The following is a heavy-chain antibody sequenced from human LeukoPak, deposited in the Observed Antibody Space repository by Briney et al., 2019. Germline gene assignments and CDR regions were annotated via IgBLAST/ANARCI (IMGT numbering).Heavy chain of an antibody. CDR1: GYTFTGYY. CDR3: ARVREDYGDYPLEGSIDI. Sequence: ASVKVSCKASGYTFTGYYMHWVRQAPGQGLEWMGWINPNSGGTNYAQKFQGRVTMTRDTSISTAYMELSRLRSDDTAVYYCARVREDYGDYPLEGSIDIWGQGTMVTVSS. V-gene: IGHV1-2*02. J-gene: IGHJ3*02. CDR2: INPNSGGT. D-gene: IGHD4-17*01.